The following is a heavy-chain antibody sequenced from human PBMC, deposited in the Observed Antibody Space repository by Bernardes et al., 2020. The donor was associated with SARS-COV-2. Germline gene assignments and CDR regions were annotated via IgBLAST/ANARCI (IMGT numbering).Heavy chain of an antibody. J-gene: IGHJ4*02. V-gene: IGHV3-74*01. Sequence: GGSLRLSYAASGFTFRRYCMHWVRQAPGKALVWISRIKRDGSTTNSADVVRGRFTISRDNAKNTLSLQINNLRAEDTAVYYCARAYGSGSSCYSGADYWGQGALVTVSS. CDR3: ARAYGSGSSCYSGADY. CDR1: GFTFRRYC. CDR2: IKRDGSTT. D-gene: IGHD2-15*01.